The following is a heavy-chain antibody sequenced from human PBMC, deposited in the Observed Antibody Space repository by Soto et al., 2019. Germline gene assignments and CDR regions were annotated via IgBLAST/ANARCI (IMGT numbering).Heavy chain of an antibody. CDR2: INAGNGNT. D-gene: IGHD3-16*02. CDR1: GYTFTTYA. V-gene: IGHV1-3*01. J-gene: IGHJ4*02. CDR3: ARSEVIPEGCDY. Sequence: ASVKVSCKASGYTFTTYALHWVRQAPGQRLEWMGWINAGNGNTKYSQSFQGRVTITRDTSASVAYMELSSLASEDTAVYYCARSEVIPEGCDYWGQGTLVTVSS.